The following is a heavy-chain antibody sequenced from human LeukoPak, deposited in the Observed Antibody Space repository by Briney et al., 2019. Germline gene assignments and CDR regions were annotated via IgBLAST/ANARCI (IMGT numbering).Heavy chain of an antibody. CDR2: IYSGVDT. J-gene: IGHJ1*01. CDR3: AKEEGYYYDSGGYYVEYFQH. CDR1: GFTVSSNY. D-gene: IGHD3-22*01. V-gene: IGHV3-53*01. Sequence: PGASLRLSCAASGFTVSSNYISWVRQAPGKGLEWVSIIYSGVDTYYANSVKGRFTMSRDNSKNTLYLQMNSLRAEDTAVYYCAKEEGYYYDSGGYYVEYFQHWGQGTLVTVSS.